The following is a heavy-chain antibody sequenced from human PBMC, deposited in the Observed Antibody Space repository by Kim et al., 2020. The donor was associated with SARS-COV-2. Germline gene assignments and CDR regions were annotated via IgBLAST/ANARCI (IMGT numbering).Heavy chain of an antibody. Sequence: EKNDVHSVKGRFTISRDNAKNSLSLQMDSLRGDDTAVYYCARGGYWYGNYWGQGTLDTVSS. J-gene: IGHJ4*02. CDR2: EK. V-gene: IGHV3-7*03. CDR3: ARGGYWYGNY. D-gene: IGHD5-18*01.